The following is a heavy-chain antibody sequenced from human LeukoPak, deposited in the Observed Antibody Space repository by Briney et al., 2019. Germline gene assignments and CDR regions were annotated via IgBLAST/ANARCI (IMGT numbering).Heavy chain of an antibody. CDR3: ARSKMTPSAREYFDS. V-gene: IGHV1-69*04. D-gene: IGHD1-26*01. J-gene: IGHJ4*02. CDR1: GGTFNIYA. CDR2: ILPFVDIT. Sequence: SVNVSCKAAGGTFNIYAFSWVRQAPGQGLEWMGRILPFVDITNYAQRFQGRLTITADKATSTASMELSSLNSEDTAFYYCARSKMTPSAREYFDSWGQGTLVTVSS.